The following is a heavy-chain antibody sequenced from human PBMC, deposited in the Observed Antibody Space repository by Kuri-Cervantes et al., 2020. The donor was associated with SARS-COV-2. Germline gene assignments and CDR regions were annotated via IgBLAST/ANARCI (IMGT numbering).Heavy chain of an antibody. J-gene: IGHJ4*02. Sequence: ESLKISCTVSGGSITNYYWTWIRRPAGKGLEWIGRVYNSENTRYNPSLEGRVTMSMDTSKSQFSLTLTSVTAADTAVCYCARGSIFSDTGGWYFDYWGQGTLVTVSS. CDR1: GGSITNYY. V-gene: IGHV4-4*07. CDR2: VYNSENT. D-gene: IGHD3-10*01. CDR3: ARGSIFSDTGGWYFDY.